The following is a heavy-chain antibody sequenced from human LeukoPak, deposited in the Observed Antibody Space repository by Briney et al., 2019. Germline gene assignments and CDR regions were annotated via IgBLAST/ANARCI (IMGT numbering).Heavy chain of an antibody. D-gene: IGHD3-10*01. CDR2: IYHSGST. Sequence: SETLSLTCNVSGYSISSGYYWGWIRQPPGKGLQWIGTIYHSGSTYYNPSLKSRVTISVDTSKNQFSLKLSSVTAADTAVYYCARQSGFKYYYGSGSYVRAFDIWGQGTMVTVSS. J-gene: IGHJ3*02. CDR3: ARQSGFKYYYGSGSYVRAFDI. V-gene: IGHV4-38-2*02. CDR1: GYSISSGYY.